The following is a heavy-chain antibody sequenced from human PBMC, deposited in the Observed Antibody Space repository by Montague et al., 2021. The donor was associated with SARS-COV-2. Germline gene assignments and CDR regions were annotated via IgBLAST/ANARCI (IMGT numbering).Heavy chain of an antibody. CDR1: GGSFSGYY. D-gene: IGHD1-1*01. CDR3: ARHPPGYRYFYYLDV. V-gene: IGHV4-34*01. Sequence: SETLSLTCAVYGGSFSGYYWSWIRQPPGKGLEWIGEINDSGSTYYNPSLKSRVTISVDTSKSQFSLKLSSVTAADTAVYYCARHPPGYRYFYYLDVWGKGTTVTVSS. CDR2: INDSGST. J-gene: IGHJ6*03.